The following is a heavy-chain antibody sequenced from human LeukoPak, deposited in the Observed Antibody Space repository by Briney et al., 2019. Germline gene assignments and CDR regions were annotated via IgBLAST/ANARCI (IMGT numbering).Heavy chain of an antibody. D-gene: IGHD1-26*01. CDR3: AGAPYSGTYYRFDY. V-gene: IGHV4-61*01. CDR2: IYYSGST. Sequence: SETLSLTCTVSGGSVSSGSYYWSWIRQPPGKGLEWIGYIYYSGSTNYNPSLKSRVTISVDTSKNQFSLKLSSVTAADTAVYYCAGAPYSGTYYRFDYWGQGTLVTVSS. CDR1: GGSVSSGSYY. J-gene: IGHJ4*02.